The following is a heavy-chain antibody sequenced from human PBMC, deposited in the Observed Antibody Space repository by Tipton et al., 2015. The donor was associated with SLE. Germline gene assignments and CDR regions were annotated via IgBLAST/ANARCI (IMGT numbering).Heavy chain of an antibody. J-gene: IGHJ4*02. CDR1: DYSISSGYY. CDR2: IYHIGNT. V-gene: IGHV4-38-2*02. Sequence: TLSLTCTVSDYSISSGYYWGWIRQPPGKGLEWIGSIYHIGNTHYHPSLKSRVTISVDTSKNQFSLKLSSVTAADTAMYYCARSREGLADHWGQGTLVTVSS. CDR3: ARSREGLADH.